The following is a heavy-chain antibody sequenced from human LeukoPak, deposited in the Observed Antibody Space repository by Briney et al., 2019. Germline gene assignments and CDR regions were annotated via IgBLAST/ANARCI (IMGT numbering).Heavy chain of an antibody. D-gene: IGHD3-22*01. Sequence: GGSLRLSCAASGFSLSSYWMSWVRQAPGKGLECVANIKQDASEKYYADSVKGRFTISRDNAKNSVYLQMNSLRAEDTAVYYCARGSEYYYDSSGYYYASVLDYWGQGTLVTVSS. CDR3: ARGSEYYYDSSGYYYASVLDY. J-gene: IGHJ4*02. CDR1: GFSLSSYW. CDR2: IKQDASEK. V-gene: IGHV3-7*01.